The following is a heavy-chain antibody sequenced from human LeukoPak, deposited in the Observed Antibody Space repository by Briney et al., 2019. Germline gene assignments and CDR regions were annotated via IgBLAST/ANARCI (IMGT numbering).Heavy chain of an antibody. CDR3: ARGQTRDITMIVVVIIQRGYFDY. CDR1: GGSISSSSYY. CDR2: IYYSGST. Sequence: SETLSLTCTVSGGSISSSSYYWGWIRQPPGKGLEWIGSIYYSGSTYYNPSLKSRVTISVDTSKNQFSLKLSSVTAADTAVYYCARGQTRDITMIVVVIIQRGYFDYWGQGTLVTVSS. D-gene: IGHD3-22*01. V-gene: IGHV4-39*07. J-gene: IGHJ4*02.